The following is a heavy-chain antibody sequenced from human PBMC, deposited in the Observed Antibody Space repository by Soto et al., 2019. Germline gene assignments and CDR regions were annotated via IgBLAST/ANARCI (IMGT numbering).Heavy chain of an antibody. CDR3: ARDLDSGNYYPILGY. CDR1: GFTVSTYV. CDR2: ISHDGSNK. Sequence: QVQLVESGGGVVQPGRSLRLSCAASGFTVSTYVMHWVRQAPGKGLEWVAVISHDGSNKYYADSVKGRFTISRDNSKNTLYLQINSLRAEDTAAYYCARDLDSGNYYPILGYWGQGTLVTVPS. D-gene: IGHD3-22*01. V-gene: IGHV3-30*03. J-gene: IGHJ4*02.